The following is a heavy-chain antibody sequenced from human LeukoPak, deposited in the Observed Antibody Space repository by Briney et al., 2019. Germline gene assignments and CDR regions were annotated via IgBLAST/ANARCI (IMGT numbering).Heavy chain of an antibody. CDR2: IYYSGST. D-gene: IGHD3-16*01. CDR3: GRGRGGLPDY. CDR1: GGSISSYY. V-gene: IGHV4-59*01. J-gene: IGHJ4*02. Sequence: SETLSLTCTVSGGSISSYYWSWIRQPPGKGLEWIGYIYYSGSTNYNPSLKSPVTLSVDKPKKLFSLTLRPATDAATPLYYFGRGRGGLPDYWGQGTLVTVSS.